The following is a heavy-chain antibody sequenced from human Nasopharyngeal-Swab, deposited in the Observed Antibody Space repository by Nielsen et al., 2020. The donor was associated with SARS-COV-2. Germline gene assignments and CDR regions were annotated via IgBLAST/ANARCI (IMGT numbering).Heavy chain of an antibody. CDR1: GGSISSYY. Sequence: SETLSLTCTVSGGSISSYYWSWIRQPPGKGLEWIGYIYYSGSTNYNPSLKSRVTISVDTSKNQFFLKLSSVTAADTAVYYCARSTYCGGDCQNYFDYWGQGTLVTVSS. D-gene: IGHD2-21*02. CDR3: ARSTYCGGDCQNYFDY. J-gene: IGHJ4*02. CDR2: IYYSGST. V-gene: IGHV4-59*08.